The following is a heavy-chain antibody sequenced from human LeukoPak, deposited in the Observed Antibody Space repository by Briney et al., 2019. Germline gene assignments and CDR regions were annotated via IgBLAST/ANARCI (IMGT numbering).Heavy chain of an antibody. CDR1: GGSISSSSYY. D-gene: IGHD4-17*01. J-gene: IGHJ4*02. CDR2: INYSGST. V-gene: IGHV4-39*01. Sequence: PWETLSLTCTVSGGSISSSSYYWGWIRQPPGKGLDWIGSINYSGSTYYSPSLKSRVTISVDTSKNQFSLKLSSVTAADTAVYYCARHETAKDYGDYYFDYWGQGTLVTVSS. CDR3: ARHETAKDYGDYYFDY.